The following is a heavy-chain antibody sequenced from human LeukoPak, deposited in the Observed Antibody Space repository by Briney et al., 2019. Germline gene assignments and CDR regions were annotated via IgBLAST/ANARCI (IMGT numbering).Heavy chain of an antibody. CDR2: ISGSGGST. J-gene: IGHJ6*02. CDR3: FLPIVGATGNYYYYGMDV. CDR1: GFTFSSYA. D-gene: IGHD1-26*01. Sequence: PGGSLRLSCAASGFTFSSYAMSWVRQAPGKGLEWVSAISGSGGSTYYADSVKGRFTISRDNSKNTLYLRMNSLRAEDTAVYYCFLPIVGATGNYYYYGMDVWGQGTTVTVSS. V-gene: IGHV3-23*01.